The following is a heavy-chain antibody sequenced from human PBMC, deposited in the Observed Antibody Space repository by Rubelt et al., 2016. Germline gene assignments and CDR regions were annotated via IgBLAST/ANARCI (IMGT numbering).Heavy chain of an antibody. D-gene: IGHD3-9*01. J-gene: IGHJ3*02. CDR3: ASIPKTGEGPDTFGI. V-gene: IGHV4-34*02. CDR1: GASFGDYY. CDR2: INHSGST. Sequence: QLQQGGARILKPSETLSLTCDLHGASFGDYYWAWIRQSPHKGLEWIGEINHSGSTNYNPSLKSRVTISVDTSKNQFSLKRNAGTAADTAVYYCASIPKTGEGPDTFGIWGQGTMVTVSS.